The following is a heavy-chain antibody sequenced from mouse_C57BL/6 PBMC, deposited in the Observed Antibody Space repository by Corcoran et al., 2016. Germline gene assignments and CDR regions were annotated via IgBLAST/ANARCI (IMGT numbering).Heavy chain of an antibody. CDR1: GYTFTDYY. CDR3: ARYPIFITTVVARGDYYAMDY. Sequence: EVQLQQSGPVLVKPGASVKMSCKASGYTFTDYYMNWVKQSHGKSLEWIGVINPYNGGTSYNQKFKGKATLTVDKSSSTAYMELNSLTSEDSAVYYCARYPIFITTVVARGDYYAMDYWGQGTSVTVSS. V-gene: IGHV1-19*01. J-gene: IGHJ4*01. CDR2: INPYNGGT. D-gene: IGHD1-1*01.